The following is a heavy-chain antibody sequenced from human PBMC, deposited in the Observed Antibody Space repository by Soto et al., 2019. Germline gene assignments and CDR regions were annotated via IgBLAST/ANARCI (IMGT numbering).Heavy chain of an antibody. V-gene: IGHV3-21*01. CDR1: GFTFSSYS. Sequence: LRLSCAASGFTFSSYSMNWVRQAPGKGLEWVSSISSSSSYIYYADSVKGRFTISRDNAKNSLYLQMNSLRAEDTAVYYCARIPRTEYCSSTSCYYYWGQGTLVTVSS. D-gene: IGHD2-2*01. CDR3: ARIPRTEYCSSTSCYYY. CDR2: ISSSSSYI. J-gene: IGHJ4*02.